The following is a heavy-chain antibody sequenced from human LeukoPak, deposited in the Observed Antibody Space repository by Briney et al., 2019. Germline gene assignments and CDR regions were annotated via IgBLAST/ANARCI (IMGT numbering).Heavy chain of an antibody. J-gene: IGHJ4*02. Sequence: SETLSLTCTVSGSSISSYYWSWIRQPPGKGLEWIGNIYYSGSATYNPSLKSRVTISVDTSKNQFSLKLSSVTAADTAVYFCARQCCTSTSLTLDYWGRGTQVTVSS. D-gene: IGHD2/OR15-2a*01. CDR2: IYYSGSA. V-gene: IGHV4-59*08. CDR3: ARQCCTSTSLTLDY. CDR1: GSSISSYY.